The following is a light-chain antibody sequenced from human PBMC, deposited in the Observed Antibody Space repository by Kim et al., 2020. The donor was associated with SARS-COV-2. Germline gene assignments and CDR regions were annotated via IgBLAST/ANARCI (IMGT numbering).Light chain of an antibody. Sequence: SASVGDRVTSTCRASQAIYKYLAWYQQKPGKVPKLLMYDASTLQSGFPSRFSGRGSGTSFTLTISSLQPEDVATYYCQKYDVAPYTFGQGTKLEI. CDR2: DAS. CDR3: QKYDVAPYT. J-gene: IGKJ2*01. CDR1: QAIYKY. V-gene: IGKV1-27*01.